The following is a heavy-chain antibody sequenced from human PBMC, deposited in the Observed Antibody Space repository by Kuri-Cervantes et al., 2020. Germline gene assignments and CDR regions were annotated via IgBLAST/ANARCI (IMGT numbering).Heavy chain of an antibody. CDR3: ARARFGGLSINYFDY. V-gene: IGHV3-30-3*01. CDR2: ISYDGSNK. Sequence: GGSLRLSCAASGFTFSSYAMHWVRQAPGKGLEWVAVISYDGSNKYYADSVKGRFTISRDNSKNTLYLQMNSLRAEDTAVYYCARARFGGLSINYFDYWGQGTLVTVSS. CDR1: GFTFSSYA. D-gene: IGHD3-10*01. J-gene: IGHJ4*02.